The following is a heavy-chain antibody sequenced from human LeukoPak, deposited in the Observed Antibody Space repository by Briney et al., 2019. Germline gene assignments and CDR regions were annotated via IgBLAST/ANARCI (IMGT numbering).Heavy chain of an antibody. CDR3: ARREYSSSYYYFDY. Sequence: XXXWIRQPPGKGLEWIGEINHSGSTNYNPSLKSRVTISVDTSKNQFSLKLSSVTAADTAVYYCARREYSSSYYYFDYWGQGTLVTVSS. D-gene: IGHD6-6*01. J-gene: IGHJ4*02. CDR2: INHSGST. CDR1: X. V-gene: IGHV4-34*01.